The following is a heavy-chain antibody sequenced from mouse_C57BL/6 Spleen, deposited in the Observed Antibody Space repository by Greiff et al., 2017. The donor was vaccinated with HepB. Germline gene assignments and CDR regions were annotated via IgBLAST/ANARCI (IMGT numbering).Heavy chain of an antibody. Sequence: VQLQQPGAELVKPGASVKLSCKASGYTFTSYWMHWVKQRPGQGLEWIGMIHPNSGSTNYNEKFKSKATLTVDKSSSTAYMQLSSLTSEDSAVYYCARSYYSNYEAMDYWGQGTSVTVSS. CDR3: ARSYYSNYEAMDY. J-gene: IGHJ4*01. V-gene: IGHV1-64*01. CDR1: GYTFTSYW. D-gene: IGHD2-5*01. CDR2: IHPNSGST.